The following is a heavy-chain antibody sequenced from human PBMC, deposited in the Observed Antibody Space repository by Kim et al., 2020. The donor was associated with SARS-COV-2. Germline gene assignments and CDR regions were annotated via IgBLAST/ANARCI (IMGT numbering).Heavy chain of an antibody. CDR1: GYTFTSYG. D-gene: IGHD3-3*01. CDR3: ARAPRITIFGVVIINNWFDP. V-gene: IGHV1-18*04. CDR2: ISAYNGNT. Sequence: ASVKVSCKASGYTFTSYGISWVRQAPGQGLEWMGWISAYNGNTNYAQKLQGRVTMTTDTSTSTAYMELRSLRSDDTAVYYCARAPRITIFGVVIINNWFDPWGQGTLVTVSS. J-gene: IGHJ5*02.